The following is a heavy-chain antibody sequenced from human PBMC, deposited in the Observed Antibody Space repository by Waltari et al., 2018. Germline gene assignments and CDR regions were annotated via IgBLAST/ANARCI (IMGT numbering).Heavy chain of an antibody. CDR2: VDYTGTT. D-gene: IGHD3-10*01. CDR3: ARHLSGSGTYNSPVTLFDY. J-gene: IGHJ4*02. Sequence: QLHLQESGPVLVKPSPTLSLPCTVSGGSITTSSHHWACLRQPPGQGLEWIATVDYTGTTYYSPSLKSRVTVSVDTSKNQFSLKLSSVSAADTAVYYCARHLSGSGTYNSPVTLFDYWGQGTLVTVSS. CDR1: GGSITTSSHH. V-gene: IGHV4-39*01.